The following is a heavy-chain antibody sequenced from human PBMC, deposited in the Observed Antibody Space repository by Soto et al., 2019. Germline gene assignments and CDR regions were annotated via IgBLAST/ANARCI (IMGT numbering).Heavy chain of an antibody. D-gene: IGHD2-2*01. CDR3: AKWYYCSSTSCYATYYGMDV. Sequence: GSLRLSCAASGFTFSSYAMSWVRQAPGKGLEWVSAISGSGGSTYYADSVKGRFTISRDNSKNTLYLQMNSLRAEDTAVYYCAKWYYCSSTSCYATYYGMDVWGQGTTVTVSS. CDR1: GFTFSSYA. V-gene: IGHV3-23*01. CDR2: ISGSGGST. J-gene: IGHJ6*02.